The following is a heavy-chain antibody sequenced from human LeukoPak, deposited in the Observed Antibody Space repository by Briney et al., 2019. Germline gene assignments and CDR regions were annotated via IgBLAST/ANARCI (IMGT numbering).Heavy chain of an antibody. CDR1: GFHFDAYA. V-gene: IGHV3-43*02. J-gene: IGHJ4*02. CDR3: ARVSPRGWYHWNYYFDY. D-gene: IGHD1-7*01. CDR2: ISGDGTGT. Sequence: GGPLRLPCAASGFHFDAYAVHWVRHAPGRGLEWVSLISGDGTGTYSADSVKGRFTISRDNSKNYLYLQMNSLRTEDTALYYCARVSPRGWYHWNYYFDYWGQGSLVTVSS.